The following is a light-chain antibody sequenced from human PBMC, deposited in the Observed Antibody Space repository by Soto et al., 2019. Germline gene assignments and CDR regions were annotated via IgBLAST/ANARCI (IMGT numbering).Light chain of an antibody. V-gene: IGKV1-5*01. CDR1: QNINNY. J-gene: IGKJ1*01. CDR3: QHYGGMWT. CDR2: DAL. Sequence: DIQMTQSPSSLSASVGDRVTITCQASQNINNYLNWYQQKPGRAPKVLIYDALNLESGVPSRFSGSGYGTEFTLTIRSLQPDDFATYCCQHYGGMWTFGQGTKVDIK.